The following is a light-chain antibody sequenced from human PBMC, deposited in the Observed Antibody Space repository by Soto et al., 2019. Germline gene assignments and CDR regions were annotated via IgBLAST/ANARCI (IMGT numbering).Light chain of an antibody. CDR1: SSDVGGYNY. CDR2: EVS. V-gene: IGLV2-8*01. J-gene: IGLJ2*01. CDR3: SSYVGSNNLL. Sequence: QSALTQPPSASGSPGQSVTISCTGTSSDVGGYNYVSWYQQHPGKAPKLMIYEVSKRPSGVPDRFSGSKSDNTASLTVSGLQAEDEADYYCSSYVGSNNLLFGGGTKLTAL.